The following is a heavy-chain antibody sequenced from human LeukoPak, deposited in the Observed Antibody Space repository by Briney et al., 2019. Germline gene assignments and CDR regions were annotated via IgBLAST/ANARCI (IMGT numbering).Heavy chain of an antibody. Sequence: SETLSLTCAVYGGSFSGYYWSWMRQPPGKGLEWMGEINHSGSTNYNPSPQSRVTISLDTSNNQLSLKLTSVTAADTAVYYCARGLGLALSIWGQGTLVTVSS. CDR3: ARGLGLALSI. J-gene: IGHJ4*02. V-gene: IGHV4-34*01. CDR1: GGSFSGYY. CDR2: INHSGST. D-gene: IGHD3-3*02.